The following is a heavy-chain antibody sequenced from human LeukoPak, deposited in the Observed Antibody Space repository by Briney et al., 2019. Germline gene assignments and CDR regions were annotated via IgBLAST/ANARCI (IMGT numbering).Heavy chain of an antibody. CDR1: GGSFSGYY. CDR3: ARRHLWARSGFYYYYMDV. J-gene: IGHJ6*03. Sequence: PSETLSLTCAVYGGSFSGYYWSWIRQPPGKGLEWIGEINHSGSTNYNPSLKSRVTISVDTSKNQFSLKLSSVTAADTAVYYCARRHLWARSGFYYYYMDVWGKGTTVTVSS. V-gene: IGHV4-34*01. D-gene: IGHD3-10*01. CDR2: INHSGST.